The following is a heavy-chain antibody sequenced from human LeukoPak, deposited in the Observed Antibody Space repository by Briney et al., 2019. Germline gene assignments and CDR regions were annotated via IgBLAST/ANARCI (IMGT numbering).Heavy chain of an antibody. J-gene: IGHJ3*02. CDR1: GFTFSSYA. D-gene: IGHD5-18*01. V-gene: IGHV3-30*04. CDR3: ARGGGYSYGYDAFDI. Sequence: GGSLRLSCAASGFTFSSYAMHWVRQAPGKGLEWVAVISYDGSNKYYADSVKGRFTISRDNSKNTLYLQMNSLRAEDTAVYYCARGGGYSYGYDAFDIWGQGTMVTVSS. CDR2: ISYDGSNK.